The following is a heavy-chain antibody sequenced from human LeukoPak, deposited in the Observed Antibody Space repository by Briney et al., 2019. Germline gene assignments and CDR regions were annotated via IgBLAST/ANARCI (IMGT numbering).Heavy chain of an antibody. V-gene: IGHV3-7*05. J-gene: IGHJ6*02. CDR2: INQDGHEI. CDR1: GFTFSSYW. CDR3: VRDMDV. Sequence: GGSLRLSCVTSGFTFSSYWMTWVRQAPGKGLEWVANINQDGHEINYVDSVKGRFTMSRDNPKNSVYLQMNSLRAEDTAVYFCVRDMDVWAQGTTVTVSS.